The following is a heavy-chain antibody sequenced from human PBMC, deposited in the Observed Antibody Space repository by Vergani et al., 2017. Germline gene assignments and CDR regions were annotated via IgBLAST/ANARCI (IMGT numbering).Heavy chain of an antibody. V-gene: IGHV3-11*04. D-gene: IGHD6-13*01. CDR2: ISPGASTV. CDR1: GFKFSDHY. Sequence: LEESGGSSVKPGGSLRLSCAASGFKFSDHYMSWIRQAPGKGLEWVSHISPGASTVSYTDSVTGRFTVSRDNDKNSLTLDMTTLRVEDTAVYYCAKNPGIATTRHYYAMDVWGQGTTVTVSS. J-gene: IGHJ6*02. CDR3: AKNPGIATTRHYYAMDV.